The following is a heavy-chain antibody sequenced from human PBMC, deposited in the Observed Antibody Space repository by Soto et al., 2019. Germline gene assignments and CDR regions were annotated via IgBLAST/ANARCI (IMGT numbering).Heavy chain of an antibody. Sequence: PSETLSLTCTVSGGSISSSSYYWGWIRQPPGKGLEWIGSIYYSGSTYYNPSLKSRVTISVDTSKNQFSLKLSSVTAADTAVYYCARRNYDLVFIWGQGTMVTVSS. CDR1: GGSISSSSYY. V-gene: IGHV4-39*01. D-gene: IGHD3-3*01. CDR2: IYYSGST. CDR3: ARRNYDLVFI. J-gene: IGHJ3*02.